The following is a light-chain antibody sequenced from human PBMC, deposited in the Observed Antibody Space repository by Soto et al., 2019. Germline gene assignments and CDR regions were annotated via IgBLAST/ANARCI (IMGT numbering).Light chain of an antibody. CDR3: QQHKSYPVT. Sequence: DIQMTQSPSTMSASVGDRVTITCRASQSIDSWLAWYQQKPGKAPKFLMYKASNLESGVPSRFSGSGSETEFTLTISSLQPDDFAIYYCQQHKSYPVTFGGGTKVDIK. V-gene: IGKV1-5*03. CDR2: KAS. J-gene: IGKJ4*01. CDR1: QSIDSW.